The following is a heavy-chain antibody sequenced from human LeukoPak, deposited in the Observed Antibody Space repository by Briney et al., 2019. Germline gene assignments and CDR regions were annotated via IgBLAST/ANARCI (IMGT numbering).Heavy chain of an antibody. D-gene: IGHD2/OR15-2a*01. CDR2: INGDGTTT. CDR1: GFTFSPYW. Sequence: GGSLRLSCAASGFTFSPYWMPWVRQAPGKGLVWVSHINGDGTTTTYADSVKGRFTISRDNAQNTLYLQMNSLRAEDTAVYYCARGTALQAYWGQGTLVTVSS. J-gene: IGHJ4*02. V-gene: IGHV3-74*01. CDR3: ARGTALQAY.